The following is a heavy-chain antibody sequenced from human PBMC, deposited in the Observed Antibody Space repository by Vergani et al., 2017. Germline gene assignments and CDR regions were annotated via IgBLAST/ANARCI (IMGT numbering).Heavy chain of an antibody. CDR1: GFDFSSYI. Sequence: VQLVESGGGLVKPGGSLRLSCVVSGFDFSSYIMNWVRQAPGKGLEWVSFVSTGTKSQSYAESVKGRFTISRDSAKNSLYLQMDSLRAEDTAVYYCAREGLLGSSSWSGPFDYWGQGTLVTVSS. J-gene: IGHJ4*02. CDR3: AREGLLGSSSWSGPFDY. V-gene: IGHV3-48*01. CDR2: VSTGTKSQ. D-gene: IGHD6-13*01.